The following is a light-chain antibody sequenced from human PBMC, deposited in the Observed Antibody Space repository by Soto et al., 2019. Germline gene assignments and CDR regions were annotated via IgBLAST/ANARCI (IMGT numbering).Light chain of an antibody. CDR3: PSYDNSLSGWV. CDR2: ANI. CDR1: NSNIGSGYD. Sequence: QSVLTQTPSVSGAPGQGVTISCTGSNSNIGSGYDVHWYQQVPGLAPKLLIYANINRPSGVPDRFSGSKSGTSASLAITGLQAEDEADYYCPSYDNSLSGWVFGGGTKVTVL. J-gene: IGLJ2*01. V-gene: IGLV1-40*01.